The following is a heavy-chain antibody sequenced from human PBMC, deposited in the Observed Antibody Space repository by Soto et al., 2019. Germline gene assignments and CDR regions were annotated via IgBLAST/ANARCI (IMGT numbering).Heavy chain of an antibody. V-gene: IGHV3-21*01. CDR3: ARGSWGGDGIDV. Sequence: EVLLVESGGGLVKPGGSLTLSCAASGFIFNTYTINWVRQAPGKGLEWVASISSSSKDKFYADSVKARFSVSRDNAKNSSYLHMSRLGAGDTALYYCARGSWGGDGIDVWGQGTTFTVSS. J-gene: IGHJ6*02. D-gene: IGHD3-16*01. CDR1: GFIFNTYT. CDR2: ISSSSKDK.